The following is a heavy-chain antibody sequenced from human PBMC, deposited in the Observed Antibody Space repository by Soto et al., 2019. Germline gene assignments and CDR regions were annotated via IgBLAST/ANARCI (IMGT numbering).Heavy chain of an antibody. D-gene: IGHD2-15*01. J-gene: IGHJ2*01. CDR2: IIPMFGTT. CDR1: GGTFSSYA. V-gene: IGHV1-69*14. Sequence: QVQLVQSGAEVKKPGSSVKVSCKASGGTFSSYAISWVRQAPGQGLEWMGGIIPMFGTTNYAQKFQGRVTITADKSTSTAYMELSSLRSEDTAVYYCARVVTVVKSFHYWYFDLWGRGTLVTVSS. CDR3: ARVVTVVKSFHYWYFDL.